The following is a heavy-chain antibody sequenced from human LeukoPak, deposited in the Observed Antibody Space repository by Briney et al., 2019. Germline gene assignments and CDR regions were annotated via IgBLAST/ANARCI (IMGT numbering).Heavy chain of an antibody. CDR1: GGSISSSSYY. D-gene: IGHD1-26*01. Sequence: PSETLSLTCTVSGGSISSSSYYWGWIRQPPGKGLEWIGSIYYSGSTYYNPSLKSRVTISVDTSKNQFSLKLSSVTAADTAVYYCAIAGGSIAYWGQGTLVTVSS. CDR2: IYYSGST. V-gene: IGHV4-39*01. J-gene: IGHJ4*02. CDR3: AIAGGSIAY.